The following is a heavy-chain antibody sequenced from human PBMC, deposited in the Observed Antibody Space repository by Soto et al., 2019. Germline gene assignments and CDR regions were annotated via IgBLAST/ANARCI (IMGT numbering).Heavy chain of an antibody. CDR3: ARDSPLTSARAFDI. CDR1: GFTFSSYA. V-gene: IGHV3-23*01. CDR2: ISGSGGST. J-gene: IGHJ3*02. Sequence: EVQLLESGGGLVQPGGSLRLSCAASGFTFSSYAMSWVRQAPGKGLGWVSAISGSGGSTYYADSVKGRFTISRDNSKNTLYLQINSLGAEDTAVYYCARDSPLTSARAFDIWGQGTVVTVSS.